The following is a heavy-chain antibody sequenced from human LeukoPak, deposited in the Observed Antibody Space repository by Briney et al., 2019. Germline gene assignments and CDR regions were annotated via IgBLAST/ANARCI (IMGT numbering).Heavy chain of an antibody. CDR3: AREGLRSIAARRGTRDYMDV. V-gene: IGHV3-15*01. J-gene: IGHJ6*03. CDR2: IRAKTNGGTA. D-gene: IGHD6-6*01. CDR1: GFTFSNAW. Sequence: PGGSLRLSCAASGFTFSNAWMNWVRRAPGKGLEWVGRIRAKTNGGTADYTPPVKGRFTISRDDSKNTLYLQMNSLKTDDTAVYYCAREGLRSIAARRGTRDYMDVWGKGTTVIVSS.